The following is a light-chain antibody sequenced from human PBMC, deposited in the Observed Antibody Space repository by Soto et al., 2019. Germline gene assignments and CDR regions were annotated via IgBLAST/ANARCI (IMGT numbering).Light chain of an antibody. V-gene: IGKV1-5*01. CDR1: HSIRDC. CDR2: DVS. Sequence: DIQMTQSPSTLSASVGDSLTITCRASHSIRDCLAWYQQKPGKAPRLLIYDVSNLESGVPSRFSGSGSGTEFTLTISSPRPDDFETYYCQQYESYSLTFGGGTRVDIK. J-gene: IGKJ4*01. CDR3: QQYESYSLT.